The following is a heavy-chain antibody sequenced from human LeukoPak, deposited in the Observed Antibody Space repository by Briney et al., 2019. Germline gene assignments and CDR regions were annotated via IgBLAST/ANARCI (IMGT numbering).Heavy chain of an antibody. CDR3: AGSSIAAAGTGFY. CDR1: GFTFSSYS. Sequence: GSLRLSCAASGFTFSSYSMDWVRQAPGKGLEWVSSISSSSSYIYYADSVKGRFTISRDNAKNSLYLQMNSLRAEDTAVYYCAGSSIAAAGTGFYWGQGTLVTVSS. D-gene: IGHD6-13*01. CDR2: ISSSSSYI. J-gene: IGHJ4*02. V-gene: IGHV3-21*01.